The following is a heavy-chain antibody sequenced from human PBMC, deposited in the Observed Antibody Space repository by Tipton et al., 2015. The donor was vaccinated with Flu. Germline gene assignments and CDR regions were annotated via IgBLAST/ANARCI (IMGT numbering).Heavy chain of an antibody. CDR1: GYSFTSYW. J-gene: IGHJ6*02. CDR3: ARHRRFDYGDYVRGYGMDV. CDR2: IYPGDSDT. D-gene: IGHD4-17*01. Sequence: QLVQSGAEVKKPGESLKISCKGSGYSFTSYWIGWVRQMPGKGLEWMGIIYPGDSDTRYSPSFQGQVTISADKSISTAYLQWSSLKASDTAMYYCARHRRFDYGDYVRGYGMDVWGQGTTVTVSS. V-gene: IGHV5-51*01.